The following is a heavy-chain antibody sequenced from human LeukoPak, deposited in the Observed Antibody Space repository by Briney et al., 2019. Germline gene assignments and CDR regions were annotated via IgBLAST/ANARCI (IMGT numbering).Heavy chain of an antibody. V-gene: IGHV3-48*01. CDR3: ASSFDY. Sequence: GGSLRLSCAASGFTVSSNYMSWVRQAPGKGLEWVSYISSTSSTIYYADSVKGRFTISRDNARSSLYLLMDNLRAEDTAVYYCASSFDYWGQGTLVTVSS. CDR2: ISSTSSTI. CDR1: GFTVSSNY. J-gene: IGHJ4*02.